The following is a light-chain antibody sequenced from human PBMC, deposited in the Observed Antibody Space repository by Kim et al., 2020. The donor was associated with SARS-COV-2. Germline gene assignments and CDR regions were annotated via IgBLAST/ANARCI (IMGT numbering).Light chain of an antibody. J-gene: IGKJ3*01. V-gene: IGKV1-5*03. CDR3: QQYNSYPFT. CDR2: KAS. Sequence: ASVGDRVTITCRASQRISSWLAWYQQKPEKAPKLLIYKASNLEGGVPSRFSGSGSGTEFTLTISSLQPDDFATYYCQQYNSYPFTFGPGTKVDIK. CDR1: QRISSW.